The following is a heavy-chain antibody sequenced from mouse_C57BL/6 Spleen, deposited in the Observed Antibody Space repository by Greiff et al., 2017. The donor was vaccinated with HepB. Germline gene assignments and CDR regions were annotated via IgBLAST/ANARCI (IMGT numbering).Heavy chain of an antibody. CDR3: ARRNLLLRLYFDV. CDR1: GYTFTDYN. V-gene: IGHV1-22*01. CDR2: INPNNGGT. Sequence: VQLKQSGPELVKPGASVKMSCKASGYTFTDYNMHWVKQSHGKSLEWIGYINPNNGGTSYNQKFKGKATLTVNKSSSTAYMELRSLTSEDSAVYYCARRNLLLRLYFDVWGTGTTVTVSS. J-gene: IGHJ1*03. D-gene: IGHD1-1*01.